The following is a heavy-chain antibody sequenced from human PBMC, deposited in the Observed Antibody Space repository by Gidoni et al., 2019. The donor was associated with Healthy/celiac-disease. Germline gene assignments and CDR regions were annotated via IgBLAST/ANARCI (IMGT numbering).Heavy chain of an antibody. Sequence: EVQLVEAGGCLVQRGGCLRLSFSASGFSLRTSWTPSGGQAPGKGLGWVSRIKSDGRRTSYRDAVKGRFTISRENAKNALYLKMNSLRDEDTAVYYCARDIVVVPGGKWTYYYYGMDVWGQGTTVTVSS. D-gene: IGHD2-2*01. CDR2: IKSDGRRT. CDR3: ARDIVVVPGGKWTYYYYGMDV. V-gene: IGHV3-74*01. CDR1: GFSLRTSW. J-gene: IGHJ6*02.